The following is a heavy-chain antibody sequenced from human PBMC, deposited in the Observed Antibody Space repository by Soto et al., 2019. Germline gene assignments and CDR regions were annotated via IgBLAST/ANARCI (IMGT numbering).Heavy chain of an antibody. CDR2: INHSGST. CDR1: GGSFSGYY. CDR3: ARARLLWFGELFYYYGMDV. D-gene: IGHD3-10*01. Sequence: KPSETLSLTCAVYGGSFSGYYWSWIRQPPGKXLEWIGEINHSGSTNYNPSLKSRVTISVDTSKNQFSLKLSSVTAADTAVYYSARARLLWFGELFYYYGMDVWGQGTTVTVSS. V-gene: IGHV4-34*01. J-gene: IGHJ6*02.